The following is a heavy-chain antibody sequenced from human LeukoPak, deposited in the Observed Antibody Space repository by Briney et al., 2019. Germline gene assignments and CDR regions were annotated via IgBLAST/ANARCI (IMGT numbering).Heavy chain of an antibody. CDR2: IYFGGSGGT. D-gene: IGHD2-2*01. CDR1: GGSFSSTNYF. V-gene: IGHV4-39*07. Sequence: SETLSLTCTVSGGSFSSTNYFWGWIRQPPGKGLEWIGTIYFGGSGGTYYNPSLRSRVTISVDTSKNQFSLKLSSVTAADTAVYYCARGNQLRNLGGHIYYMDVWGKGTTVTISS. J-gene: IGHJ6*03. CDR3: ARGNQLRNLGGHIYYMDV.